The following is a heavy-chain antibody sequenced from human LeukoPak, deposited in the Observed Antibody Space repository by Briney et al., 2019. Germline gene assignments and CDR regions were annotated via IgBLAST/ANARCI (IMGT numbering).Heavy chain of an antibody. D-gene: IGHD5-18*01. J-gene: IGHJ4*02. CDR1: GGTFSGYA. CDR2: IIPIFGTA. V-gene: IGHV1-69*13. Sequence: GASVKVSCKASGGTFSGYAISWVRQAPGQGLEWMGGIIPIFGTANYAQKFQGRVTITADESTSTAYMELSSLRSEDTAVYYCAREDTAMAMGRWGQGTLVTVSS. CDR3: AREDTAMAMGR.